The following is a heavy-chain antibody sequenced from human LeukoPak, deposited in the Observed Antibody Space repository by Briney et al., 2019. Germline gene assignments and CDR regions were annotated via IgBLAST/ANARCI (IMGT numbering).Heavy chain of an antibody. CDR3: ARGIYGTGDYYYYYGMDV. CDR2: TYYRSKWYN. J-gene: IGHJ6*02. CDR1: GDSVSSKSAA. D-gene: IGHD3-10*01. Sequence: SQTLSLTCAISGDSVSSKSAAWNWIRQSPSRGLEWLGRTYYRSKWYNDYAVPVKSRITINSDTSKNQFSLQLNSVTPEDTAVYYCARGIYGTGDYYYYYGMDVWGHGTTVTVSS. V-gene: IGHV6-1*01.